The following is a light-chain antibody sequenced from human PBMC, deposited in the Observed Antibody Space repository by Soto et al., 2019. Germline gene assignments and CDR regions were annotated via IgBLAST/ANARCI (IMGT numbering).Light chain of an antibody. CDR1: QTISSW. CDR3: QHYNSYSEA. V-gene: IGKV1-5*03. Sequence: DIQMTQSPSTLSGSVGDRVTITSRASQTISSWLAWYQQKPGKAPKLLIYKASTLKSGVPSRFSGSGSGTEFTLTISSRQPADFATYYCQHYNSYSEAFGQGTKVDIK. J-gene: IGKJ1*01. CDR2: KAS.